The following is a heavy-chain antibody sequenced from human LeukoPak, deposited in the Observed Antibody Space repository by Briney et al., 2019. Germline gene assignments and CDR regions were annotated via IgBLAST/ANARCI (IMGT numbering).Heavy chain of an antibody. V-gene: IGHV3-66*01. CDR3: ARRLVAAIDDALDI. D-gene: IGHD2-15*01. CDR1: GFTVSSNY. Sequence: PGGFLRLSCAASGFTVSSNYMSWVRQAPGKGLEWVSVIYSGGSTYYADSVKGRFTISRDNSKNTLYLQMNSLRAEDTAVYYCARRLVAAIDDALDIWGQGTMVTVSS. CDR2: IYSGGST. J-gene: IGHJ3*02.